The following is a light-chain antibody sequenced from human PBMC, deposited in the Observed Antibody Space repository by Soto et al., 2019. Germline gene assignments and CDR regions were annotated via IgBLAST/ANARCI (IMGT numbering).Light chain of an antibody. Sequence: IRLTQSPSSLSASVGDRVTITCRTSQSISNYLSWYLQKPGTAPKLLIYRASTLQSGVPSRFSGSGSGSEFSLTISGLQLEDFGTYFCQQTFTMGPFGPGTRVQIK. V-gene: IGKV1-39*01. CDR3: QQTFTMGP. CDR2: RAS. CDR1: QSISNY. J-gene: IGKJ1*01.